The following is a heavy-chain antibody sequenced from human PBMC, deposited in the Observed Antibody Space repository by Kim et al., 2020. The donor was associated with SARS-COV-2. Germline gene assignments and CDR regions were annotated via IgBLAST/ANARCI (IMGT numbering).Heavy chain of an antibody. CDR3: ARAQYYDFWSGYAYDP. Sequence: GGSLRLSCAASGFTFSSYEMNWVRQAPGKGLEWVSYISSSGSTIYYADSVKGRFTISRDNAKNSLYLQMNSLRAEDTAVYYCARAQYYDFWSGYAYDPWGQGTLVTVSS. V-gene: IGHV3-48*03. CDR1: GFTFSSYE. D-gene: IGHD3-3*01. CDR2: ISSSGSTI. J-gene: IGHJ5*02.